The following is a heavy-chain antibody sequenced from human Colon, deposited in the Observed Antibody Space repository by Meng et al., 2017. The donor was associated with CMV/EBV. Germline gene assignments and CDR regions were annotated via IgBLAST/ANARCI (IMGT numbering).Heavy chain of an antibody. CDR1: GFTFSAYT. Sequence: GGSLRLSCAASGFTFSAYTMIWVRQAPGKGLEWVSSISSSSSYIYYADSVKGRFTISRDNAKNSLYLQMNSLRAEDTAVYYCARFTRISGYEALDYWGQGTLVTVSS. CDR3: ARFTRISGYEALDY. CDR2: ISSSSSYI. J-gene: IGHJ4*02. V-gene: IGHV3-21*01. D-gene: IGHD5-12*01.